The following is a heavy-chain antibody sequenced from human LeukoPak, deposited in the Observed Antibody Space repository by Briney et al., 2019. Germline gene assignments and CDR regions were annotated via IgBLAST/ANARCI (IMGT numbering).Heavy chain of an antibody. CDR3: ARDGWDY. Sequence: PGGSVRLSCAASGFTFSSYSMNGVRQAPGKGLEWVLYISGSGSIIYYADSVKGRFSLSRDNAGKSVYVQMKSVRDGDTAVYYCARDGWDYWGQGTLVTVSS. D-gene: IGHD6-19*01. J-gene: IGHJ4*02. CDR1: GFTFSSYS. V-gene: IGHV3-48*02. CDR2: ISGSGSII.